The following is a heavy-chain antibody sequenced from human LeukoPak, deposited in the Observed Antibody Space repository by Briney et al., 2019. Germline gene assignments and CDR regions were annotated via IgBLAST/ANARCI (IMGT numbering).Heavy chain of an antibody. D-gene: IGHD2-2*02. CDR2: IYTSGST. V-gene: IGHV4-4*09. Sequence: PSETLSLTCTVSGGSISSYYWSWIRQPPGKGLEWIGYIYTSGSTNYNPSLKSRVTISVDTSKNQSSLKLSSVTAADTAVYYCARRTGYCSSTSCYTGWFDPWGQGTLVTASS. CDR1: GGSISSYY. CDR3: ARRTGYCSSTSCYTGWFDP. J-gene: IGHJ5*02.